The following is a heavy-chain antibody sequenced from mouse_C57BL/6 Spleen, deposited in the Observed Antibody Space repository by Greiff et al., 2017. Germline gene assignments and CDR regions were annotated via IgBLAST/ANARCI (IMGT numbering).Heavy chain of an antibody. V-gene: IGHV1-52*01. J-gene: IGHJ2*01. CDR2: IDPSDSET. CDR3: ARWDGYYYFDY. CDR1: GYTFTSYW. D-gene: IGHD2-3*01. Sequence: VQLQQPGAELVRPGSSVKLSCKASGYTFTSYWMHWVKQRPIQGLEWIGNIDPSDSETPYNQKFKDKATLTVDKSSSTAYMQLSSLTSEDSAVYYCARWDGYYYFDYWGQGTTLTVSS.